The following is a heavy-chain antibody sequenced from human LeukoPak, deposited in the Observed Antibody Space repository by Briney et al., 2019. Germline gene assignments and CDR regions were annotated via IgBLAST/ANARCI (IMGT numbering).Heavy chain of an antibody. CDR3: AKRPVYYYYCMDV. V-gene: IGHV3-30*02. Sequence: GGSLRLSCAASGFTFSSYGMHWVRQAPGKGLEWVAFIRYDGSNKYYADSVKGRFTISRDNSKNTLYLQMNSLRAEDTAVYYCAKRPVYYYYCMDVWGKGTTVTVSS. CDR2: IRYDGSNK. D-gene: IGHD6-6*01. J-gene: IGHJ6*03. CDR1: GFTFSSYG.